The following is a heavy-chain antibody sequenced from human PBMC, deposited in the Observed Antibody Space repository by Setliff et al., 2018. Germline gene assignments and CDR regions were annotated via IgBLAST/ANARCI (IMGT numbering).Heavy chain of an antibody. J-gene: IGHJ3*01. CDR1: GGSFSAYY. V-gene: IGHV4-34*01. CDR3: RQAVVGRDVFDV. D-gene: IGHD1-1*01. CDR2: INHSGRT. Sequence: SETLSLTCAVYGGSFSAYYWSWVRQPPGKGLEWIGEINHSGRTTYNPSLKSRVTISVDTSKNQFSLKLNSVTAADTALYYCRQAVVGRDVFDVWGQGTMVTVSS.